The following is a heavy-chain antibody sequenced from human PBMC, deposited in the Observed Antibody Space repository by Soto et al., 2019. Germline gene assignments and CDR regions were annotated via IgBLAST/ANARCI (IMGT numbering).Heavy chain of an antibody. CDR1: GGSISSGDYY. D-gene: IGHD2-21*01. CDR2: IYYSGST. Sequence: PSETLSLTCTVSGGSISSGDYYWSWIRQPPGKGLEWIGYIYYSGSTNYNPSLKSRVTISVDTSKNQFSLKLSSVTAADTAVYYCARVWGYYFDYWGQGTLVTAPQ. J-gene: IGHJ4*02. V-gene: IGHV4-61*08. CDR3: ARVWGYYFDY.